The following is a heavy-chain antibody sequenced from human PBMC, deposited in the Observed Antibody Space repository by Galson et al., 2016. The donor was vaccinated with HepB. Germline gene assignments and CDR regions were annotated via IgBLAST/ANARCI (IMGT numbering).Heavy chain of an antibody. V-gene: IGHV3-33*01. CDR2: IWYDGSNK. D-gene: IGHD2-2*01. CDR3: ARGFAVPGRIDY. J-gene: IGHJ4*02. CDR1: GFTFSTYG. Sequence: SLRLSCAASGFTFSTYGIHWVRQAPGKGLEWVAVIWYDGSNKYYGDSVKGRFTISRDNSKNTVYLQMNSQRAEDTAVYYCARGFAVPGRIDYWGQGTLVTVSS.